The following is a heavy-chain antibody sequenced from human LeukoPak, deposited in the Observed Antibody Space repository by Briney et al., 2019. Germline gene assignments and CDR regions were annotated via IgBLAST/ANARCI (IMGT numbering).Heavy chain of an antibody. CDR3: ARDTAMAFDY. CDR2: ISYDGSNK. CDR1: GFTFSSYA. J-gene: IGHJ4*02. D-gene: IGHD5-18*01. V-gene: IGHV3-30-3*01. Sequence: PGGSLRLSCAASGFTFSSYAMHWVRRAPGKGLEWVAVISYDGSNKYYADSVKGRFTISRDNSKNTLYLQMNSLRAEDTAVYYCARDTAMAFDYWGQGTLVTVSS.